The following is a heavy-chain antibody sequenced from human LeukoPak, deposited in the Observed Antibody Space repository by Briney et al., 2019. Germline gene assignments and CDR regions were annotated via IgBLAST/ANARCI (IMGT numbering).Heavy chain of an antibody. CDR3: ARSSDGDGFDP. CDR1: GGSISSGSYY. J-gene: IGHJ5*02. V-gene: IGHV4-61*02. Sequence: SETLSLTCTVSGGSISSGSYYWSWIRQPAGKGLEWIGRIYTSGSTNYNPSLKSRVTISVDTSKNQFSLKLSSVTAADTAVYYCARSSDGDGFDPWGQGTLVTVSS. D-gene: IGHD4-17*01. CDR2: IYTSGST.